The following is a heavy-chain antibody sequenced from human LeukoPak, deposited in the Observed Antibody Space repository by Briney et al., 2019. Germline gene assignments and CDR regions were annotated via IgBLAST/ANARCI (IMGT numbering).Heavy chain of an antibody. CDR2: IIPIFGTA. CDR3: AIKYCSGGSCYNYYYYMDV. D-gene: IGHD2-15*01. CDR1: GYTFTSYD. Sequence: ASVKVSCKASGYTFTSYDINWVRQAPGQGLEWMGGIIPIFGTANYAQKFQGRVTITTDESTSTAYMELSSLRSEDTAVYYCAIKYCSGGSCYNYYYYMDVWGKGTTVTVSS. J-gene: IGHJ6*03. V-gene: IGHV1-69*05.